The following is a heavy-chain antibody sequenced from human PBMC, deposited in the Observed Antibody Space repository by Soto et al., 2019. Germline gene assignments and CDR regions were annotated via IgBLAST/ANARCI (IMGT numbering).Heavy chain of an antibody. CDR2: ISAYNGNT. CDR3: VRNSDIVVVPAARYYGMDV. D-gene: IGHD2-2*01. J-gene: IGHJ6*02. CDR1: GYTFTSYG. Sequence: QVQLVQSGAEVKKPGASVKVSCKASGYTFTSYGISWVRQAPGQGLEWMGWISAYNGNTNYAQKLQGRVTMTTDTSTSTAYMELRSLRSDDTAVYYCVRNSDIVVVPAARYYGMDVWGQGTTVTVSS. V-gene: IGHV1-18*04.